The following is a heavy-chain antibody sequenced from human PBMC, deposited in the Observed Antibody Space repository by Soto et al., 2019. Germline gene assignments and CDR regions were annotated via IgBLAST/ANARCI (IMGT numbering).Heavy chain of an antibody. V-gene: IGHV3-15*01. CDR3: TQDPRIGGRRFHY. J-gene: IGHJ4*02. CDR2: IKSKTDGGTT. D-gene: IGHD2-15*01. Sequence: EEQLVESGGGLVEPGGSLRLSCAASGFSCSDAWMNWVRQTPGKGLEWVGRIKSKTDGGTTDYAEPVKGRFTVSRDDSKNTLYLQMNSLKSEDTAVYYCTQDPRIGGRRFHYWGQGTLVTVSS. CDR1: GFSCSDAW.